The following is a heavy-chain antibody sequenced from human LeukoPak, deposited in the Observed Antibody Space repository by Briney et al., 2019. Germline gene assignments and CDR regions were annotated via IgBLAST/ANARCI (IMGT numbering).Heavy chain of an antibody. CDR2: IPWNTGTI. D-gene: IGHD2-2*01. CDR3: AKDIASSPAGIDY. J-gene: IGHJ4*02. V-gene: IGHV3-9*01. Sequence: GGFLRLSCATSGFTFGDYAMHWVRQAPGKGLEWVSGIPWNTGTIAYADSVKGRFTISRDNAKNSLYLQMNSLRSEDTALYYCAKDIASSPAGIDYWGQGTLVTVSS. CDR1: GFTFGDYA.